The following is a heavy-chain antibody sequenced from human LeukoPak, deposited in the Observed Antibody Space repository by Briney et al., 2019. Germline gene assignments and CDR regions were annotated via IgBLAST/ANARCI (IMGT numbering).Heavy chain of an antibody. D-gene: IGHD3-22*01. J-gene: IGHJ4*02. CDR3: ARRPTVYYYDSSGEDY. CDR1: GGSISSSSYY. Sequence: PSETLSLTCTVSGGSISSSSYYWGWIRQPPGKGLEWIGSIYYSGSTYYNPSLKSRVTISVDTSKNQFSLKLSSVTAADTAVYYCARRPTVYYYDSSGEDYWGQGTLVTVSS. V-gene: IGHV4-39*01. CDR2: IYYSGST.